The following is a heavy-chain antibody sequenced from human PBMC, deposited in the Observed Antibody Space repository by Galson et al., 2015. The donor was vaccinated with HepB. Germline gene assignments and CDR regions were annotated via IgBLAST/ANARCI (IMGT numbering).Heavy chain of an antibody. V-gene: IGHV6-1*01. CDR2: TYYRSKWYN. CDR3: ANGGYSSGWDYFDY. CDR1: GDSVSSNSTA. D-gene: IGHD6-19*01. Sequence: CAISGDSVSSNSTAWNWIRQSPSRGLEWLGRTYYRSKWYNDYAVSVKSRITINPDTSKNQFSLQLNSVTPEDTAVYYCANGGYSSGWDYFDYWGQGTLVTVSS. J-gene: IGHJ4*02.